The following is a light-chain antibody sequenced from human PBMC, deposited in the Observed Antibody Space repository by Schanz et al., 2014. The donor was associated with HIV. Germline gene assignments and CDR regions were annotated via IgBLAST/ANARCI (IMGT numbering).Light chain of an antibody. CDR2: WAS. CDR1: HSVLYTSNHKNY. CDR3: QQYYSTPPT. J-gene: IGKJ1*01. V-gene: IGKV4-1*01. Sequence: DIVLTQSPDSLAVSLGERATIHCKSSHSVLYTSNHKNYLAWYQHKLGQPPKLLIYWASTRESGVPDRFSGSGSGTDFTLTISSLQAEDVAVYYCQQYYSTPPTFGQGTKVEIK.